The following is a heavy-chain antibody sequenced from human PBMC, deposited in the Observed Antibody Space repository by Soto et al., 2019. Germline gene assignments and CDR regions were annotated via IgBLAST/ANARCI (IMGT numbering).Heavy chain of an antibody. J-gene: IGHJ5*01. Sequence: SETLSLTCTVSAGSITTSYWSWIRQPLGKALEWIGYISYRGSTNYNPSLKSRLTISIDPSKSQISLKLTSMTTADTAVYYCAISSIAGPEVNTWFDPWGEGTQVTVSS. CDR1: AGSITTSY. CDR2: ISYRGST. V-gene: IGHV4-59*01. D-gene: IGHD6-13*01. CDR3: AISSIAGPEVNTWFDP.